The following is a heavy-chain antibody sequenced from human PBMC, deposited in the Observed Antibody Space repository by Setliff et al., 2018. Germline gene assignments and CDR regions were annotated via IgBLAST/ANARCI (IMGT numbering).Heavy chain of an antibody. D-gene: IGHD4-17*01. CDR1: AFTFNKYA. CDR2: ITVSGHST. Sequence: HPGGSLRLSCAASAFTFNKYAVTWLRQAPGKGLEWVSSITVSGHSTYADSVKGRFSISRDNSRNTLYLQMNSLRAEDTASYFCSRDPNGDYVGAFDPWGQGILVTVSS. J-gene: IGHJ5*02. CDR3: SRDPNGDYVGAFDP. V-gene: IGHV3-23*01.